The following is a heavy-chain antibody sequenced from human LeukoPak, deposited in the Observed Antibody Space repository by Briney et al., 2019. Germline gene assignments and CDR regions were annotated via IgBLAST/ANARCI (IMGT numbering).Heavy chain of an antibody. CDR1: GGTFSSYA. CDR2: IIPIFGTA. CDR3: ARDPRLTRADSSGWYGFSFDY. D-gene: IGHD6-19*01. J-gene: IGHJ4*02. Sequence: ASVKVSCKASGGTFSSYAISWGRQAPGQGLEWMGGIIPIFGTANYAQTLQGRVTVTTAESESPAYMELSRRRSEDTTVYYCARDPRLTRADSSGWYGFSFDYWGQGTLVTVSS. V-gene: IGHV1-69*05.